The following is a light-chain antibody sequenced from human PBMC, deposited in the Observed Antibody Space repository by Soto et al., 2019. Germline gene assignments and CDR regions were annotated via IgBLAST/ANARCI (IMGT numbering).Light chain of an antibody. V-gene: IGKV3-11*01. CDR3: QQRSNWTPT. J-gene: IGKJ2*01. Sequence: EIVLTQSPATLSLSPGERATLSCRASQSISSYLAWYQQKPGQAPRLLMYDASNRATGIPARFSGSGSGTDFTLTISSLEPEDFAVYYCQQRSNWTPTFRQGTKLETK. CDR2: DAS. CDR1: QSISSY.